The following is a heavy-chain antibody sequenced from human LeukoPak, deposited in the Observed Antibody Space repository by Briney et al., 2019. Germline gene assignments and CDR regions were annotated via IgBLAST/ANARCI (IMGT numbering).Heavy chain of an antibody. V-gene: IGHV4-61*10. J-gene: IGHJ4*02. D-gene: IGHD5-24*01. CDR1: GGSISSGSYY. CDR2: VYYSGST. CDR3: AEYIRRSGTYNFDF. Sequence: PSQTLSPTCTVSGGSISSGSYYWSWIRQPAGKGLEWIGYVYYSGSTNYNPSLKSRVTMSVDASKNQFSLKLGFVTAADTAVYYCAEYIRRSGTYNFDFWGQGTLVTVSS.